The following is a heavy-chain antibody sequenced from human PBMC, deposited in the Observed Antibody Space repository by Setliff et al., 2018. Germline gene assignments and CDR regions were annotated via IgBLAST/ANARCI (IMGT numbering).Heavy chain of an antibody. Sequence: ASVKVSCKASGGTFSSYAISWVRQAPGQGLEWMGRIIPIFGTANYAQKFQGRVTMTRNTSISTAYMDLSSLRFEDTAVYYCARAQSWSGGPYYFDNWGQGTLVTVSS. CDR3: ARAQSWSGGPYYFDN. V-gene: IGHV1-69*05. D-gene: IGHD3-3*01. CDR1: GGTFSSYA. J-gene: IGHJ4*02. CDR2: IIPIFGTA.